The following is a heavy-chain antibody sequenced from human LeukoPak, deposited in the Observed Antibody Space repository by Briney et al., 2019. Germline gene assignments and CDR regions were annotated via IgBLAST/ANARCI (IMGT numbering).Heavy chain of an antibody. CDR2: ISSSGSTI. V-gene: IGHV3-48*03. CDR1: GFTFSSYE. J-gene: IGHJ5*02. Sequence: PGGSLRLSCAASGFTFSSYEMNWVRQAPGKGLEWVSYISSSGSTIYYADSVKGRFTISRDNAKNSLYLQMNSLRAEDTVVYYCARSYYYDSSGYSNWFDPWGQGTLVTVSS. CDR3: ARSYYYDSSGYSNWFDP. D-gene: IGHD3-22*01.